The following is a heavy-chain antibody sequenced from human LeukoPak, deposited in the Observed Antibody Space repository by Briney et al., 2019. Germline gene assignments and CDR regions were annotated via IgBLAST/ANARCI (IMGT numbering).Heavy chain of an antibody. Sequence: KTGGSLRLSCAASGFTFSSYSMNWVRQAPGKGLEWVSSISSSSSYIYYADSVKGRFTISRDNAKNSLYLQMNSLRAEDTAVYYCARGRVGSWSPILEMATGPGDYWGQGTLVTVSS. CDR2: ISSSSSYI. CDR3: ARGRVGSWSPILEMATGPGDY. V-gene: IGHV3-21*01. D-gene: IGHD5-24*01. J-gene: IGHJ4*02. CDR1: GFTFSSYS.